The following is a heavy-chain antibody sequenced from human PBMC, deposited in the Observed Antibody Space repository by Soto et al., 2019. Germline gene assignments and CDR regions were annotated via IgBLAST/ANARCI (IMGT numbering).Heavy chain of an antibody. V-gene: IGHV1-69*02. D-gene: IGHD2-8*02. Sequence: QVQLLQSGSEVKKPGSSVKVSCRASGGSLSSYPVTWVRQAPGQGLEWMGRIIPIVGLTNYAQKFRGRVTITADKSTSTAYMELSSLRSDDTAVYYCARPTGGHEAGGNYMDVWGKGTTVIVSS. CDR3: ARPTGGHEAGGNYMDV. J-gene: IGHJ6*03. CDR2: IIPIVGLT. CDR1: GGSLSSYP.